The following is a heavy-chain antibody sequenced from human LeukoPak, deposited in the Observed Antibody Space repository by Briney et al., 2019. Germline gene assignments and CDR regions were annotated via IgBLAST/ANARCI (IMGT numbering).Heavy chain of an antibody. Sequence: PGGSLRLSCSASGXTFSSYGLHWVRQAPGKGLEYVSAISTNGGTTYYADSVKGRFTISRDNSKNTLYLQMSSLRAEDTAVYYCARAVTNYGNFDYWGQGTLVTVPS. D-gene: IGHD4-17*01. V-gene: IGHV3-64D*09. CDR3: ARAVTNYGNFDY. CDR1: GXTFSSYG. CDR2: ISTNGGTT. J-gene: IGHJ4*02.